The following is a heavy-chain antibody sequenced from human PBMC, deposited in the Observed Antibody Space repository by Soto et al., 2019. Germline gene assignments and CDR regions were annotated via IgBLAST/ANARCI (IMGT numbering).Heavy chain of an antibody. CDR3: ARERAHYGMDV. CDR2: MNPNSGNT. CDR1: GYTFTSYD. V-gene: IGHV1-8*01. Sequence: QVQLVQSGAEVKKPGASVKVSCTASGYTFTSYDISWVRQATGQGLEWMGWMNPNSGNTGFAQKFQGRVTMTRNTSVSTAYMELSSLRSEDTAVYYCARERAHYGMDVWGQGTTVTVSS. D-gene: IGHD6-25*01. J-gene: IGHJ6*02.